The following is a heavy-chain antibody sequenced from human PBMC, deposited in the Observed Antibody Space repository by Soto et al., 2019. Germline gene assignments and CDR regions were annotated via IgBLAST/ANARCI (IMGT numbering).Heavy chain of an antibody. V-gene: IGHV4-4*07. CDR3: AAAYDYVWGSYRPPDY. CDR2: IYTSGST. D-gene: IGHD3-16*02. J-gene: IGHJ4*02. CDR1: GGSISSYY. Sequence: PSETLSLTCTVSGGSISSYYWSWIRQPAGKGLEWIGRIYTSGSTNYNPSLKSRVTMSVDTSKNQFSLKLSSVTAADTAVYYCAAAYDYVWGSYRPPDYWRQGTLVTVSS.